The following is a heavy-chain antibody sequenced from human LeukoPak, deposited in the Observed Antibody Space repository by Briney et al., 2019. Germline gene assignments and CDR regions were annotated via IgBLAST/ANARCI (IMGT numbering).Heavy chain of an antibody. CDR3: ARQGEEGEDWFDP. V-gene: IGHV4-59*01. D-gene: IGHD1-26*01. CDR2: IYYSGST. J-gene: IGHJ5*02. CDR1: GGSISSYY. Sequence: SETLSLTCTVSGGSISSYYWSWIRQPPGKGLEWIGYIYYSGSTNYNPSLKSRVTISVDTSKNRFSLKLSSVTAADTAVYYCARQGEEGEDWFDPWGQGTLVTVSS.